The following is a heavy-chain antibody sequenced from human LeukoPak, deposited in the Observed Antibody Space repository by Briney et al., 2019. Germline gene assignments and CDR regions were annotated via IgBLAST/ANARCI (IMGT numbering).Heavy chain of an antibody. Sequence: PGGSLRLSCAASGFTFSSYAMSWVRQASGKGLECVSAISGSGGSTYYGDSVKGRFTISRDNSKNTLYLQMNSLRAEDTAVYYCAKGGVVVIPAASYYFDYWGQGTLVTVSS. CDR3: AKGGVVVIPAASYYFDY. J-gene: IGHJ4*02. CDR2: ISGSGGST. V-gene: IGHV3-23*01. D-gene: IGHD2-2*01. CDR1: GFTFSSYA.